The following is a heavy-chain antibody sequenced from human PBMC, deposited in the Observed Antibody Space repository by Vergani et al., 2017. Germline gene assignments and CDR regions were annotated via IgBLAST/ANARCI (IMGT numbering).Heavy chain of an antibody. D-gene: IGHD2-2*01. CDR1: GFTFSSYS. J-gene: IGHJ3*02. Sequence: EVQLVESGGGLVKPGGSLRLSCAASGFTFSSYSMNWVRQAPGKGLEWVSSISSSSSYIYYADSVKGRFTISRDNAKNSLYLQMNSLRAEDTAVYYCARDTLGYCSSTSCSHHAFDIWGQGTKVTVSS. CDR2: ISSSSSYI. V-gene: IGHV3-21*01. CDR3: ARDTLGYCSSTSCSHHAFDI.